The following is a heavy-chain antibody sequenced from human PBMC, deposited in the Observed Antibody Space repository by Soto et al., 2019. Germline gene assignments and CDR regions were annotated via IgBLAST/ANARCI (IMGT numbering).Heavy chain of an antibody. CDR2: IVVASGQT. D-gene: IGHD2-21*01. V-gene: IGHV1-58*02. CDR1: GSGFIRSG. J-gene: IGHJ6*01. Sequence: SVKVSCKASGSGFIRSGIQWVRQAHGQRLEWIGWIVVASGQTNYAQNFRGRVAITRDTSTATAYIELTGLTSEDTAVYFCSADRPDIGVGWCVWRQGTTVTVPT. CDR3: SADRPDIGVGWCV.